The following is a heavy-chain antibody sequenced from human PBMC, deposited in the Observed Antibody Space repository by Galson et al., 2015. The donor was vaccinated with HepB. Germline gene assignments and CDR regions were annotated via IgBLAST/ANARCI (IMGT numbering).Heavy chain of an antibody. CDR2: ISYDGSNK. J-gene: IGHJ4*02. CDR1: GFTFSSYG. V-gene: IGHV3-30*18. CDR3: AKDFDRTGSCPLDC. D-gene: IGHD2-15*01. Sequence: SLRLSCAAFGFTFSSYGMHWVRQAPGKGLEWVAVISYDGSNKYYADSVKGRFTISRDNSKNTLYLQMNSLRAEDTAVYYCAKDFDRTGSCPLDCWGQGTLVTVSS.